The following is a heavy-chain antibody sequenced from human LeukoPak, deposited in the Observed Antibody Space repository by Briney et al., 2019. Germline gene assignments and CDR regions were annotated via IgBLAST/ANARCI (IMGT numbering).Heavy chain of an antibody. CDR3: ARDILRSLYYYMDV. J-gene: IGHJ6*03. Sequence: GASVKVSCKASGYTFTGYYMHWVRQAPGQGLEGMGWINPNSGGTNYAQKFQGRVTMTRDTSISTAYMELSRLRSDDTAVYYCARDILRSLYYYMDVWGKGTTVTVSS. CDR1: GYTFTGYY. V-gene: IGHV1-2*02. CDR2: INPNSGGT. D-gene: IGHD3-3*01.